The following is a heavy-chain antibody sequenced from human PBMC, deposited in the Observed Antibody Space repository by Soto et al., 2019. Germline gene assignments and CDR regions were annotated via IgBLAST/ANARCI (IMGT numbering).Heavy chain of an antibody. CDR2: ISRSSNTI. CDR3: ERREGPAFVGY. Sequence: QVQLVESGGGLVKPGGSLRLSCAASGFTFSDYYMSWIRQAPGKGLEWVSYISRSSNTIYYAYSVKGRLTISRDNAKNSLYRQMNRLRAEDTAVYYCERREGPAFVGYWGQGALVTVSA. V-gene: IGHV3-11*01. J-gene: IGHJ4*02. CDR1: GFTFSDYY. D-gene: IGHD1-26*01.